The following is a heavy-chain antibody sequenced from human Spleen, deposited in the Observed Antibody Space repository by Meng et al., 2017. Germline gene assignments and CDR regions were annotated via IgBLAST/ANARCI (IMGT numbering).Heavy chain of an antibody. V-gene: IGHV4-4*02. D-gene: IGHD4-11*01. Sequence: VQLREAVPGLVKPSGTLSLPCAVSADSIISSNWWSWVRQPPGKGLEWIGEIYHSGSTNYNPSLKSRVTISVDTSQNNLSLKLSSVTAADSAVYYCARGPTTMAHDFDYWGQGTLVTVSS. CDR1: ADSIISSNW. CDR3: ARGPTTMAHDFDY. CDR2: IYHSGST. J-gene: IGHJ4*02.